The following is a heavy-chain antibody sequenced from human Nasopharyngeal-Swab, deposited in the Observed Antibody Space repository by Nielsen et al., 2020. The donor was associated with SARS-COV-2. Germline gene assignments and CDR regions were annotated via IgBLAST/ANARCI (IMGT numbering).Heavy chain of an antibody. CDR2: MRNSGGST. CDR1: GFTFSNYN. D-gene: IGHD6-19*01. V-gene: IGHV3-NL1*01. Sequence: GESLKISCAASGFTFSNYNMNWVRQAPGKGLEWVACMRNSGGSTYYAASVKGRFTISRDISKNTVYLQMNSLSVEDTAVYYCAKDLSSCWGGDYWGQGTLVAVSS. J-gene: IGHJ4*02. CDR3: AKDLSSCWGGDY.